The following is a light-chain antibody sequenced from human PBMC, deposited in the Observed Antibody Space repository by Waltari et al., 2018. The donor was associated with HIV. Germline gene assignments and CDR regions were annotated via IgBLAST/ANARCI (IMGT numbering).Light chain of an antibody. J-gene: IGLJ3*02. CDR1: TGAVTSGHY. V-gene: IGLV7-46*01. CDR2: EIS. CDR3: LLSYSGARV. Sequence: QAVVTQEPSLAVSPGGTVTLTCGSSTGAVTSGHYPYWFQQKPGQAPRTLIYEISNKHSGTPARFSGSLLGGKAALTLSGAQPEDEAECYCLLSYSGARVFGGGTKLTVL.